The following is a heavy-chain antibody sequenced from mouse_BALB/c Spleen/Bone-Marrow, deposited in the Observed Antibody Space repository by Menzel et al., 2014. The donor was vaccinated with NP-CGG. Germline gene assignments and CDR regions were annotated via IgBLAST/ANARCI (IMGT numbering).Heavy chain of an antibody. Sequence: QVLLQQPAAEPVMPATSLKLPCKTSGYTSTSYWMNWVKPRRGPGTAWIGEIIPSNGRSNYNEKFKNKATLTVNKSSSTAYMKLSSLTSEDSAVYFCARTYGDAAYFYAMDYWGQGTSVTVSS. CDR2: IIPSNGRS. V-gene: IGHV1S81*02. CDR1: GYTSTSYW. D-gene: IGHD2-13*01. CDR3: ARTYGDAAYFYAMDY. J-gene: IGHJ4*01.